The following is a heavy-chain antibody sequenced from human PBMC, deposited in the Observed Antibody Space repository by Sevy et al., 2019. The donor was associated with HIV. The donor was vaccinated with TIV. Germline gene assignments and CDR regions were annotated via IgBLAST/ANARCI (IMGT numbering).Heavy chain of an antibody. J-gene: IGHJ3*02. D-gene: IGHD4-17*01. CDR2: IKSKNDGGTT. CDR1: RFTFSTYD. Sequence: GGSLRLSCAASRFTFSTYDIHWVRQAPGKGLELVGRIKSKNDGGTTDYAAPVIGRFTISRDDSKSTLSLRMNSLKIEDTAVYYCIIMGWHGGFDIWGQGTMVTVSS. V-gene: IGHV3-15*01. CDR3: IIMGWHGGFDI.